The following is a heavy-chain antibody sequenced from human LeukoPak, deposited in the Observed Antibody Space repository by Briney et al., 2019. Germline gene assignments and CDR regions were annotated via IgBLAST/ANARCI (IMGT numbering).Heavy chain of an antibody. V-gene: IGHV4-59*01. CDR2: IYYSGST. Sequence: SETLSLTCTASGGSISGYYWSWIRQPPGKGLEWIGYIYYSGSTNYNPSLKSRVTISVDTSKNQFSLKLSSVTAADTAVYYCAREGGSYRPLDYSGQGTLVTVSS. CDR1: GGSISGYY. J-gene: IGHJ4*02. D-gene: IGHD3-16*02. CDR3: AREGGSYRPLDY.